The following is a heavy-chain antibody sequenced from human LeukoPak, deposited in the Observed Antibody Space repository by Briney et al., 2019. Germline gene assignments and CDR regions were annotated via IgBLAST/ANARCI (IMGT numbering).Heavy chain of an antibody. CDR1: GFTFSRYE. D-gene: IGHD3-10*02. Sequence: GGSLRLSCAASGFTFSRYEMNWDRQAPGKGLEWVSYISSSGSTIYYADSVKGRFTISRDNAKNSLYLQMNSLRAEDTAVYYCAELGITMIGGVWGKGTTVTISS. J-gene: IGHJ6*04. V-gene: IGHV3-48*03. CDR2: ISSSGSTI. CDR3: AELGITMIGGV.